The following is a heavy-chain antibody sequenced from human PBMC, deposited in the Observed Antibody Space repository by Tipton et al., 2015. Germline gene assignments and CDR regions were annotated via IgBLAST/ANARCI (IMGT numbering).Heavy chain of an antibody. D-gene: IGHD3-3*01. CDR1: GFTFSTHA. V-gene: IGHV3-33*01. Sequence: SLRLSWAASGFTFSTHAMHWVRQAPGKGLEWVTFIFYDGSEKYYADSVKVRFTISRDNSKNMVYLQMDSLRVEDTAVYYCARDPPRSGYYLDHWGQGTLVTVSS. CDR2: IFYDGSEK. CDR3: ARDPPRSGYYLDH. J-gene: IGHJ4*02.